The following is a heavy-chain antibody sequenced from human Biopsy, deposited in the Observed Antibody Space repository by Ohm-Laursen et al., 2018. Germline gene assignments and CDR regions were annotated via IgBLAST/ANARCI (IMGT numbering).Heavy chain of an antibody. CDR2: IIPYFLRT. J-gene: IGHJ4*02. Sequence: SVKVSCKASGDTFNRYGLTWVRQAPGQGLEWMGGIIPYFLRTYIPQKLQGRVTITADKSTNTGYMQLTSLRSDETAVYYCASGQGDPLGVRIITWSFNFWGQGTLVIVSS. CDR3: ASGQGDPLGVRIITWSFNF. V-gene: IGHV1-69*06. CDR1: GDTFNRYG. D-gene: IGHD2-21*01.